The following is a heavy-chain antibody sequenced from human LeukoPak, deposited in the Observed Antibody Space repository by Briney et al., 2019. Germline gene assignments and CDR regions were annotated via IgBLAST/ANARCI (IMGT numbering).Heavy chain of an antibody. CDR1: GFTFSSYG. D-gene: IGHD6-13*01. V-gene: IGHV3-33*01. CDR3: AIRYSSSWYSFGY. J-gene: IGHJ4*02. CDR2: IWYDGTNE. Sequence: GTSLRLSCAASGFTFSSYGIHWVRQAPGKGLEWVALIWYDGTNEYYADSVKGRFTISRDNSKSTLYLQMNSLRAEDTAVYYCAIRYSSSWYSFGYWGQGTLVTVSS.